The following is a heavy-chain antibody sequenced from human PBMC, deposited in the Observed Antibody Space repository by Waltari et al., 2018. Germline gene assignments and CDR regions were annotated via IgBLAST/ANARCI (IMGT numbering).Heavy chain of an antibody. CDR3: ARFHSSGWDNWFDH. Sequence: QVQLVQSGAEVKKPGASVKVSCKASGYTFTSYDINWVRQATGQGLEWMGWMNPNSGNTGYAQKFHGRVTITRNTSISTAYMELSSLRSEDTAVYYCARFHSSGWDNWFDHWGQGTLVTVSS. CDR2: MNPNSGNT. V-gene: IGHV1-8*03. D-gene: IGHD6-19*01. J-gene: IGHJ5*02. CDR1: GYTFTSYD.